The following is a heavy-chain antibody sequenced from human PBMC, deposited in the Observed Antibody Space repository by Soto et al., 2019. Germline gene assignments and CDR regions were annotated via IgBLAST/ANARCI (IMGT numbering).Heavy chain of an antibody. CDR2: INSDGRNT. D-gene: IGHD2-2*01. V-gene: IGHV3-74*03. CDR3: ARDRRPSIYSGLAV. CDR1: GFIFSSYW. J-gene: IGHJ6*02. Sequence: GGSLRLSCAASGFIFSSYWMHWVRQVPGKGPVWVARINSDGRNTKYTDSVKGRFTISRDNSKNTLFLHMSGLRAEDTAVYYCARDRRPSIYSGLAVWGQGTTVTVSS.